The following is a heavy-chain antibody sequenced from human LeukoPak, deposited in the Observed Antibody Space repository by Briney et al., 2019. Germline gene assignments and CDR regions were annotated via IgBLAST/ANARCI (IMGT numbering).Heavy chain of an antibody. Sequence: GESLRLSCAASGFTFSSYSMSWVRQAPGEGLEWVSSISRSSRYIYYADSVKGRFTISRDNAKNSLYLQMNSLRAEDTAVYYCARVAESAAFDYWGQGTLVTVSS. J-gene: IGHJ4*02. CDR2: ISRSSRYI. CDR1: GFTFSSYS. V-gene: IGHV3-21*06. CDR3: ARVAESAAFDY. D-gene: IGHD6-13*01.